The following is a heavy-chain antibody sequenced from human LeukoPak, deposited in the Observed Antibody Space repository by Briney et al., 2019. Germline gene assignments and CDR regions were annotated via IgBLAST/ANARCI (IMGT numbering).Heavy chain of an antibody. CDR2: FDPEDGET. J-gene: IGHJ4*02. D-gene: IGHD5-12*01. CDR1: GYTFTSYG. V-gene: IGHV1-24*01. Sequence: ASVKVSCKASGYTFTSYGISWVRQAPGKGLEWMGGFDPEDGETIYAQKFQGRVTMTEDTSTDTAYMELSSLRSEDTAVYYCATYVDIVATHYFDYWGQGTLVTVSS. CDR3: ATYVDIVATHYFDY.